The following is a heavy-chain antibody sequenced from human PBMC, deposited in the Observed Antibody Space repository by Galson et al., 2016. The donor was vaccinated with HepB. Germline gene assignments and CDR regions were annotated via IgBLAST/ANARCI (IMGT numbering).Heavy chain of an antibody. J-gene: IGHJ4*02. V-gene: IGHV3-23*01. D-gene: IGHD3-10*01. CDR1: GFIFSNYG. CDR2: IRGTGSGGST. Sequence: SLRLSCAASGFIFSNYGMSWVRQAPGKGLEWVSGIRGTGSGGSTYYADSVKGRCTISRDDFKNMLYMEMNNLRADDTAVYYCAKDVIISEGRGFDHWGQGTLVTVSS. CDR3: AKDVIISEGRGFDH.